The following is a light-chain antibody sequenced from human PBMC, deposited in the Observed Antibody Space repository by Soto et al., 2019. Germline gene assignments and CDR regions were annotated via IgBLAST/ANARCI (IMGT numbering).Light chain of an antibody. Sequence: QSVLTQPPSASGTPGQRVTISCSGSSSNIGSNTVNWYQQLPGTAPKLLIYSNNHRPSAVPYRFSGSKSGTSASLAISGLQSDDEADYYCAAWDDSLNGHFVFGGGTKLTVL. J-gene: IGLJ2*01. CDR1: SSNIGSNT. V-gene: IGLV1-44*01. CDR3: AAWDDSLNGHFV. CDR2: SNN.